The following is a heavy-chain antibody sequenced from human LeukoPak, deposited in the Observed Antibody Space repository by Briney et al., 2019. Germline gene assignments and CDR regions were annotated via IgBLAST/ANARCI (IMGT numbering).Heavy chain of an antibody. CDR3: ARGRTTVVNRSRAFDI. J-gene: IGHJ3*02. Sequence: SETLSLTCAVYGGSFSGYYWSWIRQPPGKGLEWIGEINHSGSTNYNPSLKSRVTISVDTSKNQFSLKLSSVTAADTAVYYCARGRTTVVNRSRAFDIWGQGTMVTVSS. CDR2: INHSGST. V-gene: IGHV4-34*01. CDR1: GGSFSGYY. D-gene: IGHD4-23*01.